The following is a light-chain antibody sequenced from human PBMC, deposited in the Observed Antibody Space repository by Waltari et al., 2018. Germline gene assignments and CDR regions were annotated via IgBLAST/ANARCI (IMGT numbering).Light chain of an antibody. CDR2: DIS. J-gene: IGKJ2*01. V-gene: IGKV3-15*01. CDR1: QSIGSR. CDR3: HQYSASHT. Sequence: EIVMTQSPATLSVSPGERATLSCRASQSIGSRLAWYQQKRGQAPRLLIYDISTRATGIPAMFSGSGAGTEFTLTISSLQSEDSATYYCHQYSASHTFGQGTELEI.